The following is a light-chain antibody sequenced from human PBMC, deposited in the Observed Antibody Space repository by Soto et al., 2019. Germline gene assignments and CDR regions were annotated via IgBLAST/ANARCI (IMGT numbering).Light chain of an antibody. J-gene: IGKJ4*01. CDR2: DPS. CDR1: TSVSTS. Sequence: EIVLTQSPVTLSLSPGEIATLSSRPSTSVSTSLPGYQQKPGQAPRLLIYDPSNRATGIPARFSGSGSETDFNLTVSSLEPEDFAVYYCQQRSNWPLSFGGGTKVEIK. V-gene: IGKV3-11*01. CDR3: QQRSNWPLS.